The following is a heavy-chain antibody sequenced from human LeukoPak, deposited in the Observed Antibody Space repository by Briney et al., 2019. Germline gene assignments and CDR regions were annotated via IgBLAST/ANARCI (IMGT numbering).Heavy chain of an antibody. D-gene: IGHD2-2*01. CDR3: ARYHCSSISCYSEVSFDS. Sequence: PGGSLRLSCAASGFTFSSYGMHWVRQAPGKGLEWVAFIRYDGSNKYYAYSVKGRFTISRDNSKNTLYLQMNSLRAEDTALYYCARYHCSSISCYSEVSFDSWGQGTLVTVSS. CDR1: GFTFSSYG. V-gene: IGHV3-30*02. J-gene: IGHJ4*02. CDR2: IRYDGSNK.